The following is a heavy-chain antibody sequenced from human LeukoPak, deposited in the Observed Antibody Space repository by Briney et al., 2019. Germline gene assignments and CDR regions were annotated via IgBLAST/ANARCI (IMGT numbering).Heavy chain of an antibody. Sequence: SETLSLTCAVYGGSFSGFSWTWIRQSPGKGLEWIGEINDIGSTTFNPSLKSRIAISVDTSMNQFSLKLSSVTAADTAVYYCAGPMGGPFGYWGQGTLVTVSS. J-gene: IGHJ4*02. CDR1: GGSFSGFS. CDR3: AGPMGGPFGY. D-gene: IGHD1-26*01. V-gene: IGHV4-34*01. CDR2: INDIGST.